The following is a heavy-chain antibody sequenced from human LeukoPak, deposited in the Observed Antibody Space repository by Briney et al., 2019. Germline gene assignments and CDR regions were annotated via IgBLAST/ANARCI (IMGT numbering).Heavy chain of an antibody. D-gene: IGHD3-22*01. CDR2: IYSGGST. Sequence: TGGSLRLSCAASGFTVSSNYMSWVRQAPGKGLEWVSVIYSGGSTYYADSVKGRFTISRDNSKNTLYLQINSLRAEDTAVYYCAKGFDSSGYYYYFDYWGQGTLVTVSS. CDR1: GFTVSSNY. J-gene: IGHJ4*02. CDR3: AKGFDSSGYYYYFDY. V-gene: IGHV3-53*01.